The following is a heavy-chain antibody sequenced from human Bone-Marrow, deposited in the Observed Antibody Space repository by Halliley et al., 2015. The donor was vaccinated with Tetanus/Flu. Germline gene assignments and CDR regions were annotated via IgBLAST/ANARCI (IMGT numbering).Heavy chain of an antibody. V-gene: IGHV4-31*01. Sequence: LRLSCTVSGDSINSGGHYWSWIRQHPGKGLEWIGYIYYSGSTYYNPSLKRLVTISVDTTKNQFSLKVNSVTAADTAVYYCARGNGGSEGFGFYYGMDVWGQGTTVTVSS. CDR3: ARGNGGSEGFGFYYGMDV. J-gene: IGHJ6*02. D-gene: IGHD4-17*01. CDR1: GDSINSGGHY. CDR2: IYYSGST.